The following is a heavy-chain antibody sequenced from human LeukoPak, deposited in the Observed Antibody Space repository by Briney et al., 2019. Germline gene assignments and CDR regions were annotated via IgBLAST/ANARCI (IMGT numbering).Heavy chain of an antibody. CDR3: ASDPRSGWYGGLDF. V-gene: IGHV3-7*01. D-gene: IGHD6-19*01. CDR1: GFPFSSYW. CDR2: IKQDGSDN. J-gene: IGHJ4*02. Sequence: GGSLRLSCAASGFPFSSYWMTWVRQAPGKGLEWVANIKQDGSDNYYVDSVKGRFTISGDNAKNSLYLQMSSLRHEDTAVYYCASDPRSGWYGGLDFWGQGILVTVSS.